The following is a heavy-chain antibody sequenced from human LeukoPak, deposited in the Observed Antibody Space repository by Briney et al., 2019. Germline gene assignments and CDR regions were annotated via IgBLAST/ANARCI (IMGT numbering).Heavy chain of an antibody. CDR2: ISYDGSNK. CDR3: ARDQEIVVVMITFDY. V-gene: IGHV3-30-3*01. Sequence: GGSLRLSCAASGFTFSSYAMHWVRQAPGKGLEWVAVISYDGSNKYYADSVKGQFTISRDNSKNTLYLQMNSLRAEDTAVYYCARDQEIVVVMITFDYWGQGTLVTVSS. CDR1: GFTFSSYA. J-gene: IGHJ4*02. D-gene: IGHD3-22*01.